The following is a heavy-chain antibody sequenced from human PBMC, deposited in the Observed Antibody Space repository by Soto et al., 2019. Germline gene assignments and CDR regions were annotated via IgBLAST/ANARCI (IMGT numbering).Heavy chain of an antibody. CDR1: GGSVSSYS. V-gene: IGHV4-59*02. D-gene: IGHD5-18*01. CDR3: ASSPPAMVAPNT. Sequence: PSETLPLTCTVSGGSVSSYSWTWVRQPPGRGLEWIGYVYYSGSTHYNPSLKSRVTISLDTSKNQFSLKLTSVTAADTAMYFCASSPPAMVAPNTWGQGTLVTVSS. CDR2: VYYSGST. J-gene: IGHJ5*02.